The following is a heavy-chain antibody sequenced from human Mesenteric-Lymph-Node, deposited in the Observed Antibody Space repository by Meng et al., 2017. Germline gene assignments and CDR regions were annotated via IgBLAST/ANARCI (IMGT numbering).Heavy chain of an antibody. D-gene: IGHD6-19*01. CDR1: GYSISSGYY. Sequence: GSLRLSCTVSGYSISSGYYWGWIRQPPGEGLEWIGSFYHSGHMYYNPSLKSRVTISVDTSKNQFSLKLNSVTAADTAVYYCARESITVAGTEDSWGQGTLVTVSS. CDR2: FYHSGHM. V-gene: IGHV4-38-2*02. J-gene: IGHJ4*02. CDR3: ARESITVAGTEDS.